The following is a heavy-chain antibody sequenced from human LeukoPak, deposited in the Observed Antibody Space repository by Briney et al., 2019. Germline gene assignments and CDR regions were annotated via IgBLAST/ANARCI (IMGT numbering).Heavy chain of an antibody. CDR3: ARHRYYYDSSGYYYQP. Sequence: SETLSLTCTVSGASISSYYWSWIRQPPGKGLEWIGYIYYSGGTNYNPSLKSRVTISVDTSKNQFSLRLSSVTAADTAVYYCARHRYYYDSSGYYYQPWGQGTLVTVSP. D-gene: IGHD3-22*01. CDR1: GASISSYY. J-gene: IGHJ5*02. CDR2: IYYSGGT. V-gene: IGHV4-59*01.